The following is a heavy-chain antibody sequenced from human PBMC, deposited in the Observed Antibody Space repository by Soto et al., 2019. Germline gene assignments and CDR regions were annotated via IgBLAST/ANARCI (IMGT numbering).Heavy chain of an antibody. V-gene: IGHV1-18*01. Sequence: QVQLVQSGAEVKKPGASVKVSCKASGYTFTSYGISWVRQAPGQGLEWMGWISAYNGNTNYAQQLKGRVTMTSDTSTRTAYMELRSLRSDDTAVYSCARVGSSSWGDSNWFDPWGQGTLVTVSS. D-gene: IGHD6-13*01. J-gene: IGHJ5*02. CDR1: GYTFTSYG. CDR2: ISAYNGNT. CDR3: ARVGSSSWGDSNWFDP.